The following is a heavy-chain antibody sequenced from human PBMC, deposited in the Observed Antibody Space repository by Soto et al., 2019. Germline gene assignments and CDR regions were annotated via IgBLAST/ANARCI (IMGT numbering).Heavy chain of an antibody. CDR2: VYLDGSKK. J-gene: IGHJ3*02. Sequence: QEQLVESGGGVVQPGRSLRLSCAASGFTFNLHGMHWVRQAPGKGLEWVAVVYLDGSKKYYADSVKGRFTLSRDNSKNTLYPHMDSLRAESTDVYYFAIEGGSAARWGSRTAGFDIWGQGTMVTVSS. CDR1: GFTFNLHG. D-gene: IGHD1-26*01. CDR3: AIEGGSAARWGSRTAGFDI. V-gene: IGHV3-33*01.